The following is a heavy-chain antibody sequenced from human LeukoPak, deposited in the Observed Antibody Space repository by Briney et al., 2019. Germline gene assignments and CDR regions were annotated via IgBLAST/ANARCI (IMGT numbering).Heavy chain of an antibody. Sequence: GGSLRLSCAASGFTFSTYDMHWVRQAPGKGLEWVTVMSYDGSNKYYADSVKGRFTISRDNSKNTLYLQMNSLRADDTAVYYRAKDLQLALDYWGQGTLVTVSP. CDR3: AKDLQLALDY. D-gene: IGHD6-13*01. J-gene: IGHJ4*02. CDR2: MSYDGSNK. V-gene: IGHV3-30*18. CDR1: GFTFSTYD.